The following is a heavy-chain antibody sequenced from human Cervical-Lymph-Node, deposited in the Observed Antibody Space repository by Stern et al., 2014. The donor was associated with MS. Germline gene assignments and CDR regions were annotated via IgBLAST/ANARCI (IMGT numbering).Heavy chain of an antibody. CDR2: IWSDGRTN. J-gene: IGHJ4*02. V-gene: IGHV3-33*01. CDR1: GFSFSNYG. CDR3: AREAGDGYNKVDF. Sequence: VQLVESGGGVVQPGRSLRLSCAASGFSFSNYGFHWVRQAPGKGLEWVAGIWSDGRTNYYADAVKVRFTISRDNSKNTLFLQMKSLRVEDTATYYCAREAGDGYNKVDFWGQGTLVTVSS. D-gene: IGHD5-24*01.